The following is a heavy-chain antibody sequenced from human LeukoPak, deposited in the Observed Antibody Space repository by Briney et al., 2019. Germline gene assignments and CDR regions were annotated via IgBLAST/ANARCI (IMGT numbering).Heavy chain of an antibody. CDR1: GFKFNSYA. V-gene: IGHV3-30*18. Sequence: GGSLRLSCVASGFKFNSYAIHWVRQAPGKGLQWVTVISYDGSNKYYADSVKGRFTISRDNSKNTVYLQMNSLRAEDTAVYYCAKDGYSYGLDYWGQGTLVTVSS. D-gene: IGHD5-18*01. CDR2: ISYDGSNK. J-gene: IGHJ4*02. CDR3: AKDGYSYGLDY.